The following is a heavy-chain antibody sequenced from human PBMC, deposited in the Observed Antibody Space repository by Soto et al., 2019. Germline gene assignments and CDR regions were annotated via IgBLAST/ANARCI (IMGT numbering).Heavy chain of an antibody. Sequence: GASVKVSCKASGYTFTSYGISWVRQAPGQGLEWMGWISAYNGNTNYAQKLQGRVTMTTDTSTSTAYMELRSLRSDDTAVYYCARAPKGWNYAAFDIWGQGTMVTVSS. CDR2: ISAYNGNT. CDR3: ARAPKGWNYAAFDI. CDR1: GYTFTSYG. V-gene: IGHV1-18*01. D-gene: IGHD1-7*01. J-gene: IGHJ3*02.